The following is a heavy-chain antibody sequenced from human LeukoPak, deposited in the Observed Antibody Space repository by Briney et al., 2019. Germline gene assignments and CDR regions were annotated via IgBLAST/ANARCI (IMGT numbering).Heavy chain of an antibody. CDR2: IKQDGSEK. CDR1: GFTFSSYW. V-gene: IGHV3-7*01. D-gene: IGHD2-15*01. Sequence: GGSLRLSCAASGFTFSSYWMSWVRQAPGKGLEWVANIKQDGSEKYYVDSVKGRFTISRDNAKNSLYLQMNSLRAEDTAVYYCARVPLGYCSGGSCYSFWFDPWGQGTLVTVSS. CDR3: ARVPLGYCSGGSCYSFWFDP. J-gene: IGHJ5*02.